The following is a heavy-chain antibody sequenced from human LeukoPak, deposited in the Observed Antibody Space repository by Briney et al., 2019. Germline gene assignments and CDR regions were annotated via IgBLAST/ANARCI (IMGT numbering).Heavy chain of an antibody. CDR2: IGGSGGST. CDR3: AKDLGPLAGSD. CDR1: GFTSSSYA. D-gene: IGHD3-10*01. V-gene: IGHV3-23*01. J-gene: IGHJ4*02. Sequence: GGSLRLSCAASGFTSSSYAMSWVRQAPGKGLEWVSAIGGSGGSTYYADSVKGRFTISRDNSKNTLYLQMNSLRAEDTAVYYCAKDLGPLAGSDWGQGTLVTVSS.